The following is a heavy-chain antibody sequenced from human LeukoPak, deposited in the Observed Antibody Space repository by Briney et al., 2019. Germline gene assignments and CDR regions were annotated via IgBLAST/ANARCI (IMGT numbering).Heavy chain of an antibody. D-gene: IGHD5-18*01. CDR1: GFTFSSYS. J-gene: IGHJ4*02. CDR3: AKSPYTAGYTYFFDY. Sequence: GGSLRLSCAASGFTFSSYSMNWVRQAPGKGLEWVSYISSSSSTIYYADSVKGRFTISRDNAKISLYLQMNSLRAEDMALYYCAKSPYTAGYTYFFDYWGQGTLVTVSS. V-gene: IGHV3-48*04. CDR2: ISSSSSTI.